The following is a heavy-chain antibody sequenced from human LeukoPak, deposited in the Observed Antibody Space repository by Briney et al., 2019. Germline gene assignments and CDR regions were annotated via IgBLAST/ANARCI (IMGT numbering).Heavy chain of an antibody. CDR2: IYDSGST. Sequence: SETLSLTCTVSGGSIRSGDYYWSWIRQPPGKGLEWIGYIYDSGSTYYNPSLKSRITISVDTSENRFSLKLSSVTATDTAVYYCARDCSGGSCYGAFDIWGQGTMVTVSS. CDR1: GGSIRSGDYY. CDR3: ARDCSGGSCYGAFDI. D-gene: IGHD2-15*01. J-gene: IGHJ3*02. V-gene: IGHV4-30-4*01.